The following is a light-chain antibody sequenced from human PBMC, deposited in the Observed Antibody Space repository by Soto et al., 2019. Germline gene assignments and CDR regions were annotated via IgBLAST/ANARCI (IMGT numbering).Light chain of an antibody. CDR3: QEYFQWPPGM. Sequence: EIVVTQSPATLSASPGERVTLTCRASQFVSTRLAWYQQRPGQVPRLLIYDAYTRALGISARFSGSGSGTEFTLTISSLQSEEFALYYCQEYFQWPPGMFGTGTKVDIK. CDR1: QFVSTR. V-gene: IGKV3-15*01. J-gene: IGKJ1*01. CDR2: DAY.